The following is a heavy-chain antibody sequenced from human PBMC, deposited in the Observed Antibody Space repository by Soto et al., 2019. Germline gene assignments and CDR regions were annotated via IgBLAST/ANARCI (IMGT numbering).Heavy chain of an antibody. CDR1: GFIFSNYD. CDR3: AKRPQDCSGGSCYRNYFDY. D-gene: IGHD2-15*01. Sequence: EVQLLESGGGLVQPGGSLRLSCAASGFIFSNYDMSWVRLAPGKGLEWVSVISGSGGTTYYADSVKVRFTISRDNSKNTLYQQMNSLRAEDTAVYFCAKRPQDCSGGSCYRNYFDYWGQGTLVTVSS. CDR2: ISGSGGTT. J-gene: IGHJ4*02. V-gene: IGHV3-23*01.